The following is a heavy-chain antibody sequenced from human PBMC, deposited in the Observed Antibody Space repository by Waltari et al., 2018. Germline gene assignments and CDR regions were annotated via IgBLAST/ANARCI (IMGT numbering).Heavy chain of an antibody. D-gene: IGHD1-26*01. Sequence: QVQLQESGPVLVKPSETRSLTCTVSGGSTSTYYWSWVRQSPGKGLEWIGYTHYSGSSVYNPSLRSRVAISLDTPNNQFSLRLRSVTAADAAIYYCARADTSTSYFYYYMDVWGKGTTVTVSS. J-gene: IGHJ6*03. CDR1: GGSTSTYY. CDR3: ARADTSTSYFYYYMDV. V-gene: IGHV4-59*01. CDR2: THYSGSS.